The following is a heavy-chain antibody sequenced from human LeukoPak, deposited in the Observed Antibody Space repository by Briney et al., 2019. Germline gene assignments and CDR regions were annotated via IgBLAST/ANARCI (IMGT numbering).Heavy chain of an antibody. D-gene: IGHD4-17*01. CDR3: ARTPVGFNTVTPTDVRY. CDR1: GYTFTTYG. CDR2: ISAYNGNT. J-gene: IGHJ4*02. Sequence: ASVKVSCKASGYTFTTYGISWVRQAPGQGLEWMGWISAYNGNTNYAQKLQGRVTMTTDTTTSTAYMELRSLRSDDTAVYYCARTPVGFNTVTPTDVRYWGQGTLVTVSS. V-gene: IGHV1-18*01.